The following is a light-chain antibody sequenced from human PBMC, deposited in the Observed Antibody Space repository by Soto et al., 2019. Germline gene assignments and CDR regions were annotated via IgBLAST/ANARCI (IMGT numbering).Light chain of an antibody. CDR1: QSVSSSY. V-gene: IGKV3-20*01. Sequence: IVLTQSPGTLSLSPGERATLSCRASQSVSSSYLAWYQQKPGQAPRLLIYGASSRATGIPDRFSGNGSGTDFTLTISRLEPEDFAVYYCQQYNNWPLTFGGGTKVET. J-gene: IGKJ4*01. CDR3: QQYNNWPLT. CDR2: GAS.